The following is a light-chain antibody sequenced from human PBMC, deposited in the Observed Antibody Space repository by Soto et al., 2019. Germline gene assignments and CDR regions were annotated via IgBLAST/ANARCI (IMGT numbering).Light chain of an antibody. Sequence: EGVVSQSPGSVSLSPGESATLSCRACQTVSITSLPWYQQKPGQAPRLLIFGASKRATGIPARFSGSGSGTEFTLTISGLQSEDFAVYYCQHYNNWPPTFGPGTKVD. CDR3: QHYNNWPPT. V-gene: IGKV3D-15*01. CDR1: QTVSIT. CDR2: GAS. J-gene: IGKJ3*01.